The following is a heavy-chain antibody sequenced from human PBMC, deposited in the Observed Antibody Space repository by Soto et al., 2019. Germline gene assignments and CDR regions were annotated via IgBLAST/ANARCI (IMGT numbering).Heavy chain of an antibody. Sequence: PGGSLRLSCAASGFTVSSNYMSWVRQAPGKGLEWVSIIYNGDSTYYADSVKGRFTISRDDSKNTLYLQMNSLRAEDTAVYYCATRGYSSSWSELGYWGQGTLVTVSS. CDR3: ATRGYSSSWSELGY. V-gene: IGHV3-66*01. J-gene: IGHJ4*02. D-gene: IGHD6-13*01. CDR2: IYNGDST. CDR1: GFTVSSNY.